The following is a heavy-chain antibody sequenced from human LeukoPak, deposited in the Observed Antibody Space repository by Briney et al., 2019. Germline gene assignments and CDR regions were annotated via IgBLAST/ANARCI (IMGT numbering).Heavy chain of an antibody. CDR1: GFTLTRSA. CDR3: AKRWDSTWSYFDL. J-gene: IGHJ4*02. D-gene: IGHD1-26*01. Sequence: GGALGISLVASGFTLTRSALPWGRPGPRKGLGWGGFIQYDGDNKYYADSVKGRFTISRDDSQNTLYLQMNSLTVEDTAVYYCAKRWDSTWSYFDLWGQGTLVTVSS. V-gene: IGHV3-30*02. CDR2: IQYDGDNK.